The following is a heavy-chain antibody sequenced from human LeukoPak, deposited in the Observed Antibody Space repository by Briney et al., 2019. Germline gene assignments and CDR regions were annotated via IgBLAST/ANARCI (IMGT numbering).Heavy chain of an antibody. CDR3: ARPANPVTTGIFDY. Sequence: GESLKISCKGSGYSFTSYWIGWVRQMPGKGLEWMGIIYPGDSDTRYGPSFQGQVTISADKSISTAYLQWSSLKASDTAMYYCARPANPVTTGIFDYWGQGTLVAVSS. CDR2: IYPGDSDT. CDR1: GYSFTSYW. D-gene: IGHD4-17*01. V-gene: IGHV5-51*01. J-gene: IGHJ4*02.